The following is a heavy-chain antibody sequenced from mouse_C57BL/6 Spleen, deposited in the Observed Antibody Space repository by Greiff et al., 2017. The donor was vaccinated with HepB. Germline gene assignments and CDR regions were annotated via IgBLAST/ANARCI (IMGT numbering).Heavy chain of an antibody. CDR2: INPSSGYT. J-gene: IGHJ4*01. D-gene: IGHD2-4*01. Sequence: QVQLQQSGAELARPGASVKMSCKASGYTFTSYTMHRVKQRPGQGLEWIGYINPSSGYTKYNQKFKDKATLTADKSSSTAYMQLSSLTSEDSAVYYCATAYDYGMDYWGQGTSVTVSS. CDR1: GYTFTSYT. CDR3: ATAYDYGMDY. V-gene: IGHV1-4*01.